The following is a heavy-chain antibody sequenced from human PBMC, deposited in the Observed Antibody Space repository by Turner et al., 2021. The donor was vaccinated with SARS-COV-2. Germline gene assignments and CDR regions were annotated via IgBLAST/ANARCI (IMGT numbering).Heavy chain of an antibody. D-gene: IGHD1-1*01. CDR1: GGSIISSSYY. Sequence: QLQLQESGPGLVKPSETLSPTCTVSGGSIISSSYYWGWIRPPPGKGLEWMGGIYQSGSTYYNQSLKSRVTISVDTSKNQFSLKLNSVTAADTAVYYCARLRPTQNFDYWGQGTLVTVSS. CDR3: ARLRPTQNFDY. CDR2: IYQSGST. J-gene: IGHJ4*02. V-gene: IGHV4-39*01.